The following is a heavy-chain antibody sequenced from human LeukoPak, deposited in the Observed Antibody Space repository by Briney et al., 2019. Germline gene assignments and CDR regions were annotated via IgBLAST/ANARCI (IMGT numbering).Heavy chain of an antibody. J-gene: IGHJ4*02. Sequence: PGGSLRLSCAASGFTFSSYSMNWVRQAPGKGLEWVANIKQDGSEKYYVDSVKGRFTISRDNAKNSLYLQMNSLRAEDTAVYYCARGGYPIDYWGQGTLVTVSS. CDR1: GFTFSSYS. CDR2: IKQDGSEK. D-gene: IGHD5-18*01. CDR3: ARGGYPIDY. V-gene: IGHV3-7*01.